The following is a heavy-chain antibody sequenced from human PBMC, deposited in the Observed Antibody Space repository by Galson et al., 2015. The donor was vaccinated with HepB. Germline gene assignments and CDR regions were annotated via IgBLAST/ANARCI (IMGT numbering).Heavy chain of an antibody. CDR3: ARDYGATDAFDL. CDR1: GYTFTSYY. CDR2: INPSGGST. Sequence: SVKVSCKASGYTFTSYYIHWVRQAPGQGLEWMGIINPSGGSTTYPQNFQGRVTMTRDTSTSTVYMELSSLRSEDTAVYYCARDYGATDAFDLWGQGTMVTVSS. J-gene: IGHJ3*01. V-gene: IGHV1-46*01. D-gene: IGHD4/OR15-4a*01.